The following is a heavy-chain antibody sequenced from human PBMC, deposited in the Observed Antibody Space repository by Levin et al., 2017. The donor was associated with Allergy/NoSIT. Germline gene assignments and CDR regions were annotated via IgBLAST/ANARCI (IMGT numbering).Heavy chain of an antibody. CDR2: ISAYNGNT. CDR3: ARRLTIPHAARVKYYYDSSGYPDDACDI. V-gene: IGHV1-18*01. J-gene: IGHJ3*02. D-gene: IGHD3-22*01. Sequence: PGESLKISCKASGYTFTSYGISWVRQAPGQGLEWMGWISAYNGNTNYAQKLQGRVTMTTDTSTSTAYMEQRSLRSDDTAVYYCARRLTIPHAARVKYYYDSSGYPDDACDIWGQGTMVTVSS. CDR1: GYTFTSYG.